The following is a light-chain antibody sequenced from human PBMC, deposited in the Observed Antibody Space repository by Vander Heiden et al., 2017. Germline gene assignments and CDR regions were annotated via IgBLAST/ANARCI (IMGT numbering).Light chain of an antibody. CDR2: SNN. Sequence: QSVLTQPPSASGTPGQGVTISCSGRRSNIGTNSVNWYQQLPGTAPKLLMYSNNHRPSGVPDRFSGSKSGTSASLAITGLQSEDEADYYCAAWDDSLNGVVFGGGTKLTVI. J-gene: IGLJ3*02. CDR1: RSNIGTNS. V-gene: IGLV1-44*01. CDR3: AAWDDSLNGVV.